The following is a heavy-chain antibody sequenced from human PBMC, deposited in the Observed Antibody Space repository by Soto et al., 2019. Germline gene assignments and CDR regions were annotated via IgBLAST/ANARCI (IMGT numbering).Heavy chain of an antibody. CDR1: GFTFSSYA. J-gene: IGHJ6*02. D-gene: IGHD3-10*01. CDR2: ISGGGSST. Sequence: EVQLLESGGGLVQPGGSLRLSCAASGFTFSSYAMNWVRQAPGKGLEWVSAISGGGSSTCYADSVKGRFTISRDNSKNTLYLQMNSLRAEDTAVYYCAKDVRTMVRTIWQYYYAMDVWRQGTTVTVSS. CDR3: AKDVRTMVRTIWQYYYAMDV. V-gene: IGHV3-23*01.